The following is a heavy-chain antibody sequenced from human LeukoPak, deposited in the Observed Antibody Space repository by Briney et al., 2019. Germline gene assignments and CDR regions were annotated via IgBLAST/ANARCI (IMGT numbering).Heavy chain of an antibody. CDR3: ARVTRSGFFDI. CDR2: ISYSGST. V-gene: IGHV4-61*03. D-gene: IGHD1-1*01. J-gene: IGHJ3*02. Sequence: SETLSLTCTVSGGSISSINYYWGWIRQPPGKGLEWIGYISYSGSTNYNPSLKSRVTISVDTSKNHFSLNLNSVTAADTAVYYCARVTRSGFFDIWGQGTMVTVSS. CDR1: GGSISSINYY.